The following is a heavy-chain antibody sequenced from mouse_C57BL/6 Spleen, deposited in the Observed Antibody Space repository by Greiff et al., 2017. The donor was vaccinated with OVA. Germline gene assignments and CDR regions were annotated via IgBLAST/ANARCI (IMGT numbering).Heavy chain of an antibody. CDR1: GYTFTSYW. D-gene: IGHD2-3*01. Sequence: QVQLQQSGAELVRPGSSVKLSCKASGYTFTSYWMHWVKQRPIQGLEWIGNIDPSDSETHYNQKFKDKATLTVDKSSSTAYMQLSSLTSEDSAVYYCARGGYDGYYRGYFDVWGTGTTVTVSS. J-gene: IGHJ1*03. CDR2: IDPSDSET. V-gene: IGHV1-52*01. CDR3: ARGGYDGYYRGYFDV.